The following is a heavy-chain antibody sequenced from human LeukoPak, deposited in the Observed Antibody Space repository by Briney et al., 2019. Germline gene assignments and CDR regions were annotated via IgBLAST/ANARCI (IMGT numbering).Heavy chain of an antibody. CDR3: ASAGEVRANSSPWGAFDI. CDR2: ISVYNGNT. J-gene: IGHJ3*02. V-gene: IGHV1-18*01. D-gene: IGHD4/OR15-4a*01. CDR1: GYTFTSYG. Sequence: ASVKVSCKASGYTFTSYGISWVRQAPGQGLEWMGWISVYNGNTNYAQKLQGRVTMTTDTSTSTAYMELRSLRSDDAAVYYCASAGEVRANSSPWGAFDIWGQGTMVTVSS.